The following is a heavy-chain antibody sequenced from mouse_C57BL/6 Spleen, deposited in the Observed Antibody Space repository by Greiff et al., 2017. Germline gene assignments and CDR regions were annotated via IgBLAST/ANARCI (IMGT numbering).Heavy chain of an antibody. V-gene: IGHV1-82*01. CDR2: IYPGDGDT. D-gene: IGHD1-1*01. CDR1: GYAFSSSW. CDR3: ARKGITTPYYAMDY. J-gene: IGHJ4*01. Sequence: QVQLQQSGPELVKPGASVKISCKASGYAFSSSWMNWVKQRPGKGLEWIGRIYPGDGDTNYNGKFKGKATLTADKSSSTAYMQLRSLTSEDSAVYFCARKGITTPYYAMDYWGQGTSVTVSS.